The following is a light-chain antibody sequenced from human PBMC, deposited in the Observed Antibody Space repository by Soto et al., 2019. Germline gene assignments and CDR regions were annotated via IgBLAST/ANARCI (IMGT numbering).Light chain of an antibody. V-gene: IGKV3-15*01. CDR2: GAS. J-gene: IGKJ1*01. Sequence: EILMTQSPAILSVSPGERVTLSCRASQSVTSNLAWYQHTPGQSPRLLISGASTRATGIPARFSGSGSETEFTLTISSLQAEDSAVYFCQQYNNWPTWTFGQGTKVDI. CDR1: QSVTSN. CDR3: QQYNNWPTWT.